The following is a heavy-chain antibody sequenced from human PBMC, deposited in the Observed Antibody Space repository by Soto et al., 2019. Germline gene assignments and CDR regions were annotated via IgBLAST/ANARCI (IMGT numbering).Heavy chain of an antibody. J-gene: IGHJ4*02. CDR1: GVSISSYY. D-gene: IGHD3-9*01. CDR2: IYYSGST. V-gene: IGHV4-59*08. Sequence: SETLSLTCTVSGVSISSYYWSWIRQPPGKGLEWIGYIYYSGSTNYNPSLKTRVTISVDKSKNQFSLKLNSVTAADSAVYFCARLEGLATISYYFDFWGQGALVTVSS. CDR3: ARLEGLATISYYFDF.